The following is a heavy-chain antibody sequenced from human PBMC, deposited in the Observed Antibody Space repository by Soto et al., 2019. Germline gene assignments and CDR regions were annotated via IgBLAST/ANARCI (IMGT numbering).Heavy chain of an antibody. CDR1: GFTFSRYG. CDR3: ARDREQWLVGCYFDY. Sequence: GGSLRLSCAASGFTFSRYGMHWVRQAPGRGLEWVAVIWYDGSNIYYADSVKGRFTISRDNSKDTLDLQMNSLRAEDTAVYYCARDREQWLVGCYFDYWGQGTLVTVSS. D-gene: IGHD6-19*01. CDR2: IWYDGSNI. J-gene: IGHJ4*02. V-gene: IGHV3-33*01.